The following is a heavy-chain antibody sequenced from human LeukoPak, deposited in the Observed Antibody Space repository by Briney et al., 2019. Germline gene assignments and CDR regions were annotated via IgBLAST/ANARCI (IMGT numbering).Heavy chain of an antibody. CDR3: ARPSSLYGGTSEDY. CDR1: GYSFTDYW. J-gene: IGHJ4*02. Sequence: GQSLKISCKASGYSFTDYWIVWVRQMPGKGLEWMGAIYPGDSDTRYSPSLDGQVTISADKSVSTTYLQWSSLQAADTAMYYCARPSSLYGGTSEDYWGQGTLVTVSS. D-gene: IGHD4-23*01. V-gene: IGHV5-51*01. CDR2: IYPGDSDT.